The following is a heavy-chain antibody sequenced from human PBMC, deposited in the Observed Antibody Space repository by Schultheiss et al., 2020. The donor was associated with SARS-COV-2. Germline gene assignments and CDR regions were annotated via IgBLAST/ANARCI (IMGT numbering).Heavy chain of an antibody. Sequence: GESLKISCAASGFTFSSYSMNWVRQAPGKGLEWVSSISSSSSYIYYADSVKGRFTISRDNAKNSLYLQMNSLRAEDTAVYYCARGYRLVLDYWGQGTLVTVSS. V-gene: IGHV3-21*01. CDR2: ISSSSSYI. D-gene: IGHD6-19*01. CDR1: GFTFSSYS. J-gene: IGHJ4*02. CDR3: ARGYRLVLDY.